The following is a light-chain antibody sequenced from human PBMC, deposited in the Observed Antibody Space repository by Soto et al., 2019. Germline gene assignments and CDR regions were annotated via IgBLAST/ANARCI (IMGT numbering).Light chain of an antibody. CDR2: GNN. V-gene: IGLV1-40*01. CDR3: QSYDSSLSGSYV. CDR1: SLNIGAGYD. Sequence: QSALTQPPSVSGAPGQRVTISCTGSSLNIGAGYDVHWYQQLPGTAPKLLIYGNNNRPSGVPDRFSGSKSGTSASLAITGLQAEDEADYYCQSYDSSLSGSYVFGTGTKLTVL. J-gene: IGLJ1*01.